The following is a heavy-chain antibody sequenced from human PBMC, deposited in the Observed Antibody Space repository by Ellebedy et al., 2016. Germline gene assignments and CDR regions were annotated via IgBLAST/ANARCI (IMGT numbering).Heavy chain of an antibody. V-gene: IGHV3-23*01. Sequence: GGSLRLSCVASGFTFSDNAMAWVRQSPGKGLEWLSALSGSRGTTYYADSVKGRFTISRDNSKNTLYLQMNSLRTEDTAVYYCATMGAAGLDYWGQGTLVTVSS. J-gene: IGHJ4*02. CDR1: GFTFSDNA. D-gene: IGHD6-13*01. CDR3: ATMGAAGLDY. CDR2: LSGSRGTT.